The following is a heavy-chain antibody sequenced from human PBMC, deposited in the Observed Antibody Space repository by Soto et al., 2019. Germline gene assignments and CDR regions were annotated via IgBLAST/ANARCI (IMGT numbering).Heavy chain of an antibody. CDR2: IIPIFGTA. D-gene: IGHD2-2*01. CDR3: ARLVCSSTSCFYYYYGMDV. J-gene: IGHJ6*02. Sequence: SVKVSCKASGGTFSSYAISWVRQAPGQGLEWMGGIIPIFGTANYAQKFQGRVTITADESTSTAYMELSSLRSEDTAVYYCARLVCSSTSCFYYYYGMDVWGQGTTVTVSS. V-gene: IGHV1-69*13. CDR1: GGTFSSYA.